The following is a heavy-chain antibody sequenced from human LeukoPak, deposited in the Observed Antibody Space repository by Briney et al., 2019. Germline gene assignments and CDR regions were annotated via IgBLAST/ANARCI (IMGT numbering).Heavy chain of an antibody. D-gene: IGHD2-15*01. CDR3: ARGPRTLGYCSGGSCYSSNRVYFDY. Sequence: PSETLSLTCAVYGGSFSGYCWSWIRQPPGKGLEWIGEINHSGSTNYNPSLKSRVTISVDTSKNQFSLKLSSVTAADTAVYYCARGPRTLGYCSGGSCYSSNRVYFDYWGQGTLVTVSS. CDR2: INHSGST. J-gene: IGHJ4*02. CDR1: GGSFSGYC. V-gene: IGHV4-34*01.